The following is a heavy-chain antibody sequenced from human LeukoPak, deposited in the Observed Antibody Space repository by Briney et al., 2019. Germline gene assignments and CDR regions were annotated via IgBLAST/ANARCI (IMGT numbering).Heavy chain of an antibody. CDR1: EFTFSGYS. Sequence: WGSLRLSCAASEFTFSGYSMNWVRQAPGKGLEWVSSISSDSTYIYYTDSVKGRFSISRDNAKNSLYLQMNGLRAEDTAVYYCARDRVVTTYGMDVWGQGTTVTVSS. CDR3: ARDRVVTTYGMDV. CDR2: ISSDSTYI. V-gene: IGHV3-21*01. D-gene: IGHD2-21*02. J-gene: IGHJ6*02.